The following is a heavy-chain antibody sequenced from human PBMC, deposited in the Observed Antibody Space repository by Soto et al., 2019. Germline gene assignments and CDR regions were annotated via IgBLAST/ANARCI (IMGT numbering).Heavy chain of an antibody. Sequence: GVLRLSCASSGFTFSIYSMNWVRQAPGKGLEWVSSISSSSSYIYYADSVKGRFTISRDNAKNSLYLQMNSLRAEDTAVYYCATGPYDFWSGYYPNWFDPWGQGTLVTVSS. CDR3: ATGPYDFWSGYYPNWFDP. CDR2: ISSSSSYI. V-gene: IGHV3-21*01. D-gene: IGHD3-3*01. CDR1: GFTFSIYS. J-gene: IGHJ5*02.